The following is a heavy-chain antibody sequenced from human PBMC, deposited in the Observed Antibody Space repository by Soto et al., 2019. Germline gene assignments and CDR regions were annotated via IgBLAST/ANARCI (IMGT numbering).Heavy chain of an antibody. V-gene: IGHV1-69*08. CDR3: ARDKKGRKWLGLDY. CDR2: IIPILGIA. J-gene: IGHJ4*02. Sequence: QVQLVQSGAEVKKPGSGVKVSCKASGGTFSSYTISWVRQAPGQRIEWMGRIIPILGIANYAEKFQGRVTITADKSTSTAYMELSSLISEDTAVYYCARDKKGRKWLGLDYWGQGTLVTVSS. D-gene: IGHD6-19*01. CDR1: GGTFSSYT.